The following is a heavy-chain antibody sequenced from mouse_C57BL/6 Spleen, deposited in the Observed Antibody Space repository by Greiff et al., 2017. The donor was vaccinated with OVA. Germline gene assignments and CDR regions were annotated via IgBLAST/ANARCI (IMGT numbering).Heavy chain of an antibody. Sequence: VQLQQSGPVLVKPGASVKMSCKASGYTFTDYYMNWVKQSHGKSLEWIGVLNPYNGGTSYNQKFKGKATLTVDKSSSTAYMELNSLTSEDSAVYYCARGGYSNYNYAMDYWGQGTSVTVSS. D-gene: IGHD2-5*01. CDR1: GYTFTDYY. CDR2: LNPYNGGT. CDR3: ARGGYSNYNYAMDY. J-gene: IGHJ4*01. V-gene: IGHV1-19*01.